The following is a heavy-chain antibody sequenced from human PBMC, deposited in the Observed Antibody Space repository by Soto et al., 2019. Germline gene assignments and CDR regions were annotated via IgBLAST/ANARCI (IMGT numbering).Heavy chain of an antibody. Sequence: GGSLRHSCAASGLTLSRYAMHLVRQDKGKGLEWVAVISYDGSNKYYADSVKGRFTISRDNSKNTLYLQMNSLRAEDMAVYYCASTGYSSSWYNYHWGQGTLVTVSS. CDR2: ISYDGSNK. CDR1: GLTLSRYA. CDR3: ASTGYSSSWYNYH. J-gene: IGHJ4*02. V-gene: IGHV3-30-3*01. D-gene: IGHD6-13*01.